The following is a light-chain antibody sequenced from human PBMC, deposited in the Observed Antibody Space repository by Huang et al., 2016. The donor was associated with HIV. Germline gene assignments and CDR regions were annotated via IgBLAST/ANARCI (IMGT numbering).Light chain of an antibody. CDR1: QDISNY. Sequence: DIQMTQSPSSLSASVGDRVTITCQASQDISNYLHWYQQKPGKAPKLLIYDASNLETGVPSRFSGSGSGTDFTFTISSLQPEDIATYYCQQYDNLPRFGGGTKVEIK. J-gene: IGKJ4*01. V-gene: IGKV1-33*01. CDR2: DAS. CDR3: QQYDNLPR.